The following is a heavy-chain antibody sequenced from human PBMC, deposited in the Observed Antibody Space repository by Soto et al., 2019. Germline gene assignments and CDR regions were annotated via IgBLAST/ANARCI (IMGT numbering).Heavy chain of an antibody. J-gene: IGHJ4*02. CDR2: IWYDGSNK. D-gene: IGHD5-12*01. V-gene: IGHV3-33*01. CDR1: GFTFSSYG. CDR3: ARQTNIVATITFDY. Sequence: GGSLRLSCAASGFTFSSYGMHWVRQAPGKGLEWVAVIWYDGSNKYYADSVKGRFTISRDNSKNTLYLQMNSLRAEDTAVYYCARQTNIVATITFDYWGQGTLVTVSS.